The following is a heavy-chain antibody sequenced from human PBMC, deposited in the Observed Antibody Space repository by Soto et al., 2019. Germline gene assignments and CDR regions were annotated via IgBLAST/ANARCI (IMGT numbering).Heavy chain of an antibody. CDR3: ARGSMDYYDSSGYYRYLYFDL. D-gene: IGHD3-22*01. J-gene: IGHJ2*01. CDR2: IYHSGST. V-gene: IGHV4-30-2*01. CDR1: GGSISSGGYS. Sequence: QLQLQESGSGLVKPSQTLSLTCAVSGGSISSGGYSRSWIRQPPGKGLEWIGYIYHSGSTYYNPSLKSRVTISVDRSKNQFSLKLSSVTAADTAVYYCARGSMDYYDSSGYYRYLYFDLWGRGTLVTVSS.